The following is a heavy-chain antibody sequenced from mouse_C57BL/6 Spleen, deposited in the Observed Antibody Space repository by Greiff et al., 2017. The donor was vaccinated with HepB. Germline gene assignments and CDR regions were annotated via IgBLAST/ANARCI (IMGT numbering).Heavy chain of an antibody. V-gene: IGHV5-9-1*02. CDR1: GFTFSSYA. J-gene: IGHJ4*01. CDR2: ISSGGDYI. Sequence: EVKLVESGEGLVKPGGSLKLSCAASGFTFSSYAMSWVRQTPEKRLEWVAYISSGGDYIYYADTVKGRFTISRDNARNTLYLQMSSLKSEDTAMYYCTRGGDVDAMDYWGQGTSVTVSS. CDR3: TRGGDVDAMDY.